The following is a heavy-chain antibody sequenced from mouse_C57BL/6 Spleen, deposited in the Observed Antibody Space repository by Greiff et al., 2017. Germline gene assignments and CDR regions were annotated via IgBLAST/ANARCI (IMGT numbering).Heavy chain of an antibody. CDR3: ARDYYSNYSFAY. CDR2: IYPGDGDT. CDR1: GYAFSRYW. Sequence: VQLQQSGAELVKPGASVKISCKASGYAFSRYWMNWVKQRPGKGLEWIGQIYPGDGDTNYNGKFKGKATLTADKSSSTAYMQLSSLTSADSAVYFCARDYYSNYSFAYWGQGTLVTVSA. J-gene: IGHJ3*01. D-gene: IGHD2-5*01. V-gene: IGHV1-80*01.